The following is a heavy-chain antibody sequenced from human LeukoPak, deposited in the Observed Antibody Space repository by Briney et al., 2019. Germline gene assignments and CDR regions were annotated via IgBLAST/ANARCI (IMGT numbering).Heavy chain of an antibody. V-gene: IGHV1-18*01. CDR3: ARGLSMDTNVEIDH. Sequence: GASVKLSCKASGYTFTSYSISWVRQAPGQGLEWMGWSSPYNGKTKYAQKLPGRLTMTTDTSASTAYMERRSLRSDDTAVYYCARGLSMDTNVEIDHWGQGTLVTVSS. CDR1: GYTFTSYS. CDR2: SSPYNGKT. J-gene: IGHJ5*02. D-gene: IGHD4/OR15-4a*01.